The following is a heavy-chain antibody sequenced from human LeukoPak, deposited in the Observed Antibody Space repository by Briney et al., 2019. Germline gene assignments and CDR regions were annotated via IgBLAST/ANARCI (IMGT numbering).Heavy chain of an antibody. J-gene: IGHJ4*02. CDR1: GYTSTSFG. CDR2: ISAYNGNT. V-gene: IGHV1-18*01. CDR3: VRDLGVDTSMIFFDY. Sequence: GASVKVSCKASGYTSTSFGISWVRQAPGQGLEWVGWISAYNGNTKSAQKFQGRLTMTTDTSTNTAYMELRSLRSDDTAVFYCVRDLGVDTSMIFFDYWGQGTLVTVSS. D-gene: IGHD5-18*01.